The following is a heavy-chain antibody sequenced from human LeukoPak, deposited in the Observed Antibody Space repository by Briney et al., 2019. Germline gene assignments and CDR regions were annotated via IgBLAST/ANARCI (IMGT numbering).Heavy chain of an antibody. D-gene: IGHD2-2*01. Sequence: SVKVSCKASGGTFSSYAISWVRQAPGQGLEWMGRIIPILGIANYAQKFQGRVTITADKSTSTAYMELSSLRSEDTAVYYCARGSCCSSTSCLDYYYGMDVWGQGTTVTVSS. V-gene: IGHV1-69*04. CDR2: IIPILGIA. J-gene: IGHJ6*02. CDR3: ARGSCCSSTSCLDYYYGMDV. CDR1: GGTFSSYA.